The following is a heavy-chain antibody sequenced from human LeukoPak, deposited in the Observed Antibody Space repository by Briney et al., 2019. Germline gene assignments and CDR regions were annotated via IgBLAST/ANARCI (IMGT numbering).Heavy chain of an antibody. CDR3: AKDQGIGNTGSLRGAFDI. CDR2: ISGYSSVI. V-gene: IGHV3-23*01. D-gene: IGHD1-26*01. Sequence: PGGSLRLSCAASGFTFSNYGMSWVRQAPGKGLEWVSVISGYSSVIYYADSVKGRFTISRDNSKNALDLQMNSLRADDTAVYYCAKDQGIGNTGSLRGAFDIWGQGTLVTVSS. CDR1: GFTFSNYG. J-gene: IGHJ3*02.